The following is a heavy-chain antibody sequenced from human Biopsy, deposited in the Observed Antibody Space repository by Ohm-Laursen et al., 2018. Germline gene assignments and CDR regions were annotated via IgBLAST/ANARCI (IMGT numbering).Heavy chain of an antibody. Sequence: SLRLSCAASGFTFSNYAMRWVRQAPGKGLECVSSIGSDARSTLYADSVQGRFTISRDNSKNTLYLQIDNLRAEDTDLYYCAREGNYYSDFWGQGTLVTVSS. CDR1: GFTFSNYA. CDR3: AREGNYYSDF. V-gene: IGHV3-23*01. CDR2: IGSDARST. J-gene: IGHJ4*02.